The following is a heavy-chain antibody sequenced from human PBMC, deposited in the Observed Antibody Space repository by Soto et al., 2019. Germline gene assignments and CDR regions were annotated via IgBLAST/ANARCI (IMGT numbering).Heavy chain of an antibody. D-gene: IGHD3-22*01. J-gene: IGHJ4*02. CDR2: INDSGGT. Sequence: KPSETLSLTCAVYGGSFSGYYWTWIRQPPGKGLEWIGEINDSGGTDYNPSLKSRVTISLDTSKNQLSLKLSSVTAEDAGLYYCATGQDFYYDTSRYWGQGTLVTVSS. CDR1: GGSFSGYY. CDR3: ATGQDFYYDTSRY. V-gene: IGHV4-34*01.